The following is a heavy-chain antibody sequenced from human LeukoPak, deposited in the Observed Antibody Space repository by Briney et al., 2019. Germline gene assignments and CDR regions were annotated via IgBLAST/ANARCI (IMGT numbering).Heavy chain of an antibody. J-gene: IGHJ4*02. V-gene: IGHV5-51*01. D-gene: IGHD6-6*01. Sequence: GESLKISCKGSGYSFTSYWIGWVRQVPGKGLEWMGIIYPGDSDTRYSPSFQGQVTISADKSISTAYLQWSSLKASDTAMYYCARHGRIAARLFDYWGQGTLVTVSS. CDR2: IYPGDSDT. CDR1: GYSFTSYW. CDR3: ARHGRIAARLFDY.